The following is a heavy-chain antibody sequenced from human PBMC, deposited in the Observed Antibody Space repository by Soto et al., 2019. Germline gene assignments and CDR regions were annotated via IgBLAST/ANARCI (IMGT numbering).Heavy chain of an antibody. CDR2: IYSSGNT. D-gene: IGHD3-3*01. J-gene: IGHJ5*02. Sequence: SETLSLTCSVSGGTISGYYWTWIRQPAGKGLEWIGRIYSSGNTKYNPSLQSRVTMSLDTSNNQFSLRLTSVTAADTAAYYCARGHRFSDWFDPWGQGTLVTVSS. V-gene: IGHV4-4*07. CDR3: ARGHRFSDWFDP. CDR1: GGTISGYY.